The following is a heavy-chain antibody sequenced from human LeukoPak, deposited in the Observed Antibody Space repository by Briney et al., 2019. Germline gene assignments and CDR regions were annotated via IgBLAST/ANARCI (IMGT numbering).Heavy chain of an antibody. CDR1: GFNFNTYN. D-gene: IGHD1-14*01. V-gene: IGHV3-21*01. CDR2: ISSSSSYM. J-gene: IGHJ6*04. CDR3: ARAQTAGLDV. Sequence: GGSLRLSCGVSGFNFNTYNMNWVCQAPGKGLEWVSTISSSSSYMYYADSVRGRFTISRDNAKSSLYLQMNSLRAENTAVYYCARAQTAGLDVWGKGTTVTVSS.